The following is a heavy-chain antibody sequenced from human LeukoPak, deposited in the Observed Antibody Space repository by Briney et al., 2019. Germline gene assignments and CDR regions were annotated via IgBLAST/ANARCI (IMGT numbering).Heavy chain of an antibody. CDR3: ARDMGVEYQLLSAFDI. D-gene: IGHD2-2*01. J-gene: IGHJ3*02. CDR1: GFTFTDYG. CDR2: ISGSGGST. V-gene: IGHV3-23*01. Sequence: PGGSLRLSCVVSGFTFTDYGMHWVRQAPGKGLEWVSAISGSGGSTYYADSVKGRFTISRDNSKNTLYLQMNSLRAEDTAVYYCARDMGVEYQLLSAFDIWGQGTMVTVSS.